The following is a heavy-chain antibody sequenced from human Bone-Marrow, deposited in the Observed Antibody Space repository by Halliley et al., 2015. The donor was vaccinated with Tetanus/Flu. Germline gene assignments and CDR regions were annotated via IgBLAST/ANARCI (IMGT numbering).Heavy chain of an antibody. CDR2: ISMYHSGNT. Sequence: LRLSCVVSTYSISRAYYWGWIRQPPGKGLEWIGSISMYHSGNTYYNPSLKSRVIISVDTSKNQFSLKLNSVTATDTAVYYCARDFGSGRGPFDYWGQGTLVTVSS. D-gene: IGHD3-10*01. V-gene: IGHV4-38-2*02. J-gene: IGHJ4*02. CDR3: ARDFGSGRGPFDY. CDR1: TYSISRAYY.